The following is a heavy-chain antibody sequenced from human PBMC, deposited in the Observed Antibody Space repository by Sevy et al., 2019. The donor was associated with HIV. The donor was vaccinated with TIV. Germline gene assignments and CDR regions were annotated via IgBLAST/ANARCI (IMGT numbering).Heavy chain of an antibody. Sequence: GGSLRLSCAASGFTCSNYNMNWVRQAPGEGLKWVSSISSSSADIYYTDSVKGRFTVSRDNSRKSLFLQMNGLSAEDTALYYCARDLLVGSTYVFDVWGRGTMVTVSS. CDR2: ISSSSADI. D-gene: IGHD1-26*01. CDR3: ARDLLVGSTYVFDV. J-gene: IGHJ3*01. CDR1: GFTCSNYN. V-gene: IGHV3-21*01.